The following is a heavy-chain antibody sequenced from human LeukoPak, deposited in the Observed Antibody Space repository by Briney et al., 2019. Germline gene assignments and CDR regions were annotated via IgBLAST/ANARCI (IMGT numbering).Heavy chain of an antibody. CDR1: GFTFNNYA. J-gene: IGHJ4*02. Sequence: GGSLRLSCATSGFTFNNYAMNWVRQAPGKGLEWVSAISVSGDSTYYADSVKGRFTISRDNSRNTLYLQMNSLRAYGTAVYYCAKDGLTTGGGYSGSGFDYWGQGALVTVSS. D-gene: IGHD2-8*02. V-gene: IGHV3-23*01. CDR3: AKDGLTTGGGYSGSGFDY. CDR2: ISVSGDST.